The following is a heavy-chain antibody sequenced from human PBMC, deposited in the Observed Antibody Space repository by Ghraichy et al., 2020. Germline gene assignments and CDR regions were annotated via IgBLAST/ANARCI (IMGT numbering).Heavy chain of an antibody. CDR3: ASRLREYRFGFLEWLPLGY. CDR1: GGTFSSYA. V-gene: IGHV1-69*06. CDR2: IIPIFGTA. Sequence: SVKVSCKASGGTFSSYAISWVRQAPGQGLEWMGGIIPIFGTANYAQKFQGRVTITADKSTSTAYMELSSLRSEDTAVYYCASRLREYRFGFLEWLPLGYWGQGTLVTVSS. J-gene: IGHJ4*02. D-gene: IGHD3-3*01.